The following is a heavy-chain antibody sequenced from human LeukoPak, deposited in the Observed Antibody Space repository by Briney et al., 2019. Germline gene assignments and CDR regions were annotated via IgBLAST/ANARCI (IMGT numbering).Heavy chain of an antibody. CDR2: IYYSGST. J-gene: IGHJ3*02. D-gene: IGHD4-23*01. CDR1: GGSISSSSYY. Sequence: SETLSLTCTVSGGSISSSSYYWGWIRQPPGKGLEWIGSIYYSGSTYYNPSLKSRVTISVDTSKNQFSLKLSSVTAADTAVYYCARFYGGNSIDAFDIWGQGTMVTVSS. V-gene: IGHV4-39*07. CDR3: ARFYGGNSIDAFDI.